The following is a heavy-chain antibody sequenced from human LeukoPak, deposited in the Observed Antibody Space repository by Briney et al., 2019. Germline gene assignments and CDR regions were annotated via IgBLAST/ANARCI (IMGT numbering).Heavy chain of an antibody. CDR1: GYTFTGYY. CDR2: INPNSGGT. D-gene: IGHD6-19*01. CDR3: ARDLRTVTVAGLGVFDI. J-gene: IGHJ3*02. Sequence: ASVKVSCKASGYTFTGYYMHWVRQAPGQGLEWMGWINPNSGGTNYAQKFQGRVTMTRDTSTSTIYLELTSLRSDDTAFYYCARDLRTVTVAGLGVFDIWGQGTIVSVSS. V-gene: IGHV1-2*02.